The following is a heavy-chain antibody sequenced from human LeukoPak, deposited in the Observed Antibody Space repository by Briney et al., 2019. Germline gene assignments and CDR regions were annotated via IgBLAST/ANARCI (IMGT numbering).Heavy chain of an antibody. D-gene: IGHD3-3*01. J-gene: IGHJ4*02. CDR1: GFTFSSYA. Sequence: GGSLRLSCAASGFTFSSYAMSWVRQAPGKGLEWVSAISGSGGSTYYADSVKGRFTISRDNSKNTLYLQMNSLRAEDTAVYYCAKDLFGVVIIAYDYWGQGTLVTVSS. CDR2: ISGSGGST. V-gene: IGHV3-23*01. CDR3: AKDLFGVVIIAYDY.